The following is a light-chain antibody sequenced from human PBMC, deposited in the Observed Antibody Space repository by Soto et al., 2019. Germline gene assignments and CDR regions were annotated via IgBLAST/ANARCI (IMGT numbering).Light chain of an antibody. J-gene: IGKJ5*01. CDR1: PSVTNF. CDR2: GAF. CDR3: QQRNVWPPVT. Sequence: EVVLTQSPGTLSLSRGERATLSCRASPSVTNFLAWYQQKPGQAPRLLIYGAFNRATGIPARFSGSGSGTDFTLTISSLEPEDSAVYYCQQRNVWPPVTFGQGTRLEIK. V-gene: IGKV3-11*01.